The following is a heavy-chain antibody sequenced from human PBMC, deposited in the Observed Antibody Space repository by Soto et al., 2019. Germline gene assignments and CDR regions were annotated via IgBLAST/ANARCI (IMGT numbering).Heavy chain of an antibody. Sequence: QVQLVESGGGVVQPGRSLRLSCAASGFTFSSYGMHWVRQAPGKGLEWVAVIWYDGSNKYYADSVKGRFTISRDNSKNPLYLQMNSLRAEDTAVYYCARDPGTFDGGHYYSVNWFDPWGQGTLVTVSS. CDR2: IWYDGSNK. CDR3: ARDPGTFDGGHYYSVNWFDP. CDR1: GFTFSSYG. D-gene: IGHD2-21*01. V-gene: IGHV3-33*01. J-gene: IGHJ5*02.